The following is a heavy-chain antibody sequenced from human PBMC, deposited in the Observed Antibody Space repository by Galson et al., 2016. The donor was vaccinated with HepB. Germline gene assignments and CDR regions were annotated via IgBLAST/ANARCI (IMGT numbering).Heavy chain of an antibody. D-gene: IGHD3-22*01. V-gene: IGHV1-18*01. CDR1: GYTFTNYG. CDR3: ARGSFENSGYYPL. CDR2: INAYNGNT. J-gene: IGHJ4*02. Sequence: SVKVSCKASGYTFTNYGVTRVRQAPGQGLEWMGWINAYNGNTNYPQKFQGRVTMTTDTSTTTAYMELRSLKSDDTAVYYCARGSFENSGYYPLWGQGTLVTVSS.